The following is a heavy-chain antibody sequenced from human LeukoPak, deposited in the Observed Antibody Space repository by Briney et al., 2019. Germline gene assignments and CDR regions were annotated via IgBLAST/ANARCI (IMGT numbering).Heavy chain of an antibody. V-gene: IGHV1-2*02. CDR3: ARVRIGYCSSTSCPNWFDP. CDR2: INPNSGGT. CDR1: GYSFTGYY. J-gene: IGHJ5*02. D-gene: IGHD2-2*01. Sequence: ASVKVSCKASGYSFTGYYMHWVRQAPGQGLEWMGWINPNSGGTNYAQKFQGRVTMTRDTSISTAYMELSRLRSDDTAVYYCARVRIGYCSSTSCPNWFDPWGQGTLVTVSP.